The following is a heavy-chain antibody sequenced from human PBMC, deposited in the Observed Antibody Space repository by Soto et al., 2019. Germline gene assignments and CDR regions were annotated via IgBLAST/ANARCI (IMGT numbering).Heavy chain of an antibody. CDR1: GFTVSSNY. D-gene: IGHD3-3*01. CDR2: IYSGGST. J-gene: IGHJ6*02. CDR3: ASNVGITIFGVAHYYGMDV. V-gene: IGHV3-53*01. Sequence: GGSLRLSCAASGFTVSSNYMSWVRQAPGKGLEWVSVIYSGGSTYYADSVKGRFTISRDNSKNTLYLQMNSLGAEDTAVYYCASNVGITIFGVAHYYGMDVWGQGTTVTVS.